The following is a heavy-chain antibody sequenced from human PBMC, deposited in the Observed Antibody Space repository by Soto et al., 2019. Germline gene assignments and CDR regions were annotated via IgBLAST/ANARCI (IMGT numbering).Heavy chain of an antibody. J-gene: IGHJ6*02. CDR2: IKEDGSEK. CDR1: GFTFTRYW. Sequence: GGSLRLSCAASGFTFTRYWMNWVRQAPGKGLEWLANIKEDGSEKFYVDSVKGRFTISRDNAQNSVYLQMNSLRAEDTAVYYCAKDLLGNYYYYGMDVWGQGTTVTVSS. CDR3: AKDLLGNYYYYGMDV. D-gene: IGHD2-15*01. V-gene: IGHV3-7*03.